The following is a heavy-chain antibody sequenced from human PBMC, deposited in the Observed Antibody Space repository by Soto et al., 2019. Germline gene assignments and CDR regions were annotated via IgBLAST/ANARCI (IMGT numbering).Heavy chain of an antibody. V-gene: IGHV6-1*01. CDR2: TYYRSKWYN. Sequence: SQTLSLTCAISRDSVSSNSAAWNWIRQSPSRGLEWLGRTYYRSKWYNDYAVSVKSRITIHPDTSKNQFALQLNSVTPEDTAVYYCARDWVDSSGYYQYYYGMDVWGQGTTVTVSS. CDR1: RDSVSSNSAA. J-gene: IGHJ6*02. CDR3: ARDWVDSSGYYQYYYGMDV. D-gene: IGHD3-22*01.